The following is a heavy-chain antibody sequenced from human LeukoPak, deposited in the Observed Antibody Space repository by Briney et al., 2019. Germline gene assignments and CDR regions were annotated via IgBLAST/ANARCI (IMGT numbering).Heavy chain of an antibody. CDR1: GFTFNNAW. J-gene: IGHJ4*02. Sequence: PGGSLRLSCAASGFTFNNAWMSWVRQAPGKGLEWVSVIYSGGSTYYADSVKGRFTISRDNSKNTLYLQMNSLRAEDTAVYYCARGRRDGYNPRGYYFDYWGQGTLVTVSS. CDR2: IYSGGST. V-gene: IGHV3-53*01. CDR3: ARGRRDGYNPRGYYFDY. D-gene: IGHD5-24*01.